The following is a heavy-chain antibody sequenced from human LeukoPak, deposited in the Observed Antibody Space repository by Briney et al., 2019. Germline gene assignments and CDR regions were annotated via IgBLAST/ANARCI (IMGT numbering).Heavy chain of an antibody. D-gene: IGHD3-22*01. CDR3: ATALSDSSGYYRGAFDI. J-gene: IGHJ3*02. CDR2: ISYDGSNK. Sequence: GGSLRLSCAASGFTFSSSAMHWVRHPPGKGLEWVAIISYDGSNKHYADSVKGRFTISRDLSKNTIYLQMNTLRAEDTAMYYCATALSDSSGYYRGAFDIWGQGTMVTVSS. V-gene: IGHV3-30*04. CDR1: GFTFSSSA.